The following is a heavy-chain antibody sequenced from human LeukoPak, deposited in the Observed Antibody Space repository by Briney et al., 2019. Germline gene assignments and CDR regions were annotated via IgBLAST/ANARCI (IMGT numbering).Heavy chain of an antibody. J-gene: IGHJ3*02. D-gene: IGHD3-3*01. Sequence: GGSLRLSCVGSGFMFSDYYMSWIRQAPGKGLEWVSYISNDSVNKYYVDSVRGRFTISRDDAKKSMCLQMSGLRVEDTAVYYCARRDWVSGAVRAFDIWGQGTMVTVSS. V-gene: IGHV3-11*04. CDR1: GFMFSDYY. CDR2: ISNDSVNK. CDR3: ARRDWVSGAVRAFDI.